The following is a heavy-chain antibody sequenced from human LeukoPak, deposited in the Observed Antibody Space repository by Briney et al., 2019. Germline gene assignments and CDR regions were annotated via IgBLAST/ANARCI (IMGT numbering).Heavy chain of an antibody. J-gene: IGHJ4*02. CDR2: ISYDGSNK. Sequence: PGGSLRPSCAASGFTVSSNYMSWVRQAPGKGLEWVAVISYDGSNKYYAGSVRGRFTISRDNSKNTLYLQMNSLRTEDTAIYYRTKYRSGNFDYYPDLDSWGQGILVTVSS. CDR3: TKYRSGNFDYYPDLDS. CDR1: GFTVSSNY. D-gene: IGHD3-9*01. V-gene: IGHV3-30*18.